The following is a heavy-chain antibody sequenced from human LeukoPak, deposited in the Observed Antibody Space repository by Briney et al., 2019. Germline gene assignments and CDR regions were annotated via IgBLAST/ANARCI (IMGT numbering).Heavy chain of an antibody. V-gene: IGHV3-33*06. CDR2: IWYDGSNK. CDR1: GFTFSSYG. CDR3: AKPIAAAGTDYYYMDV. J-gene: IGHJ6*03. D-gene: IGHD6-13*01. Sequence: PGGSPRLSCAASGFTFSSYGMHWVRQAPGKGLEWVAVIWYDGSNKYYADSVKGRFTISRDNSKNTLYLQMNSLRAEDTAVYYCAKPIAAAGTDYYYMDVWGKGTTVTVSS.